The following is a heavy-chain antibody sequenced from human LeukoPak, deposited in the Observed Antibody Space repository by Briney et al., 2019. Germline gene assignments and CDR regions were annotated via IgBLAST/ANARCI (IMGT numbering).Heavy chain of an antibody. CDR1: GGSISSYY. V-gene: IGHV4-59*01. Sequence: SEPLSLTCTVSGGSISSYYWSWIRQPPGKGLEWIGYIYYTGSTDYNPSLKSRVTISLDTSKRQFSLRLTSVTAADTAMYYCARGAFDSGSYQYFFDYWGQGTLVTVSS. CDR3: ARGAFDSGSYQYFFDY. J-gene: IGHJ4*02. CDR2: IYYTGST. D-gene: IGHD3-10*01.